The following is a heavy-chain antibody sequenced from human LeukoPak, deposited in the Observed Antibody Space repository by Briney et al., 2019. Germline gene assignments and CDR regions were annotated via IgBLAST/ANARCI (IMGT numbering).Heavy chain of an antibody. D-gene: IGHD2-15*01. CDR2: ISGGGDT. CDR3: ARDVYCSGGNCYQH. V-gene: IGHV3-53*01. J-gene: IGHJ1*01. CDR1: GFSVSSYY. Sequence: GGSLRLSCAASGFSVSSYYMSWVRQAPGKGLEWVSVISGGGDTYYADSVKGRFTLSRDNSKNTVYLQLNSLRAEDTAVYYCARDVYCSGGNCYQHWGQGTLVSISS.